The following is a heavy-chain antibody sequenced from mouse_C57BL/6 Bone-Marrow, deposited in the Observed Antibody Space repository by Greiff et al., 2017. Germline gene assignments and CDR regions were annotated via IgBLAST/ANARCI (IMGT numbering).Heavy chain of an antibody. CDR1: GYTFTSCW. D-gene: IGHD2-3*01. CDR2: ILPNSGST. CDR3: ARGWLLPMDY. J-gene: IGHJ4*01. Sequence: HVQLQQPGAELVKPGASVKLSCKASGYTFTSCWLHWVKQRPGQGLEWIGMILPNSGSTNYNATFKNKATLTVDKSSSPAYLPIGSLTTEDCAVYYCARGWLLPMDYWGQGTSVTVSA. V-gene: IGHV1-64*01.